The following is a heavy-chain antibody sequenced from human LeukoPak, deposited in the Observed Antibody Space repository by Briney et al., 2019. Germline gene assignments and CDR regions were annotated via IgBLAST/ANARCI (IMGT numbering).Heavy chain of an antibody. J-gene: IGHJ3*02. CDR2: IYTSGST. V-gene: IGHV4-4*07. CDR3: ARDSSQVVAADDAFDI. D-gene: IGHD2-21*01. Sequence: SETLSLTCTVSGGSITSYYWSWIRQPAGKGLEWIGRIYTSGSTNYNPSLKSRVTISVDTSKNQFSLKLSSVTAADTAVYYCARDSSQVVAADDAFDIWGQGTMVTVSS. CDR1: GGSITSYY.